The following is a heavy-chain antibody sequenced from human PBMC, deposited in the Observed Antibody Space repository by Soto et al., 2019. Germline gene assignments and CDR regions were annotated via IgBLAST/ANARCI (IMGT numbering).Heavy chain of an antibody. CDR1: GGGTLSNDA. V-gene: IGHV1-69*01. Sequence: QVHLVQSGADGRKSGSSVRVSCTASGGGTLSNDAISWMRQAPGQGLEWLGRISPFFGTTDYSQSFQGSLTMTADASTGTVYMDLRSLKSDDTAVYYCAREVVTETTWGSFDSWGQGTLVTVSS. CDR3: AREVVTETTWGSFDS. CDR2: ISPFFGTT. D-gene: IGHD2-21*02. J-gene: IGHJ4*02.